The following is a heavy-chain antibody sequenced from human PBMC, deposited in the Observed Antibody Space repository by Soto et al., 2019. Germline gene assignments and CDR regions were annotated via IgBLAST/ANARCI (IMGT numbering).Heavy chain of an antibody. V-gene: IGHV3-30*03. CDR2: ISYDGSNK. CDR3: ASWGATMVRGVQYYFDY. CDR1: GFTFSSYG. D-gene: IGHD3-10*01. Sequence: VQLVESGGGVVQPGRSLRLSCAASGFTFSSYGMHWVRQAPGKGLEWVAVISYDGSNKYYADSVKGRFTISRDNSKNTLYLQMNSLRAEDTAVYYCASWGATMVRGVQYYFDYWGQGTLVTVSS. J-gene: IGHJ4*02.